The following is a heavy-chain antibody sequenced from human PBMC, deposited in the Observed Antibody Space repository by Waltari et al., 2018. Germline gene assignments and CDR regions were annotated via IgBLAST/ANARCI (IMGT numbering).Heavy chain of an antibody. V-gene: IGHV4-4*02. CDR2: IHRSGRT. J-gene: IGHJ4*02. CDR1: GASMSSTDW. Sequence: QVQLQESGPGLVKPSGTLSPTCAVPGASMSSTDWWNWVRQPPGKGLGWIGQIHRSGRTHYNPSLESRVTTSIDTSNNEFSLKVTSATAADTAVYYCARDRGRGLYLDSWGQGTLVTVSP. D-gene: IGHD2-15*01. CDR3: ARDRGRGLYLDS.